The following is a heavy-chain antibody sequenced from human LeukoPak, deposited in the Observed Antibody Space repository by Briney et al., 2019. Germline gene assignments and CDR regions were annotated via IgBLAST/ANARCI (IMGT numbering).Heavy chain of an antibody. Sequence: SVKVSCKASGGTFSSYAISWVRQAPGQGLEWMGGIIPIFGTANYAQKFQGRVTITTDESTSTAYMELSSLRSDDTAVYYCARVPNYDFWSGLPENYYMDVWGKGTTVTVSS. CDR1: GGTFSSYA. J-gene: IGHJ6*03. D-gene: IGHD3-3*01. CDR3: ARVPNYDFWSGLPENYYMDV. V-gene: IGHV1-69*05. CDR2: IIPIFGTA.